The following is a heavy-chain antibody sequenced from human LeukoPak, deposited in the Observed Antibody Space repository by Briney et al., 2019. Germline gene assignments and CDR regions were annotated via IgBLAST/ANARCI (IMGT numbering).Heavy chain of an antibody. V-gene: IGHV3-30*18. CDR1: GFTISSHG. Sequence: GGSLRLSCVVSGFTISSHGMHWVRQAPGKGLEWVAMISYHGSAKYYGDSVQGQFTISRDISKNTLYLQMDSLRPEDTAVYYCAKDWGSSGWYNYFDPWGQGTLVTVSP. CDR2: ISYHGSAK. CDR3: AKDWGSSGWYNYFDP. J-gene: IGHJ5*02. D-gene: IGHD6-19*01.